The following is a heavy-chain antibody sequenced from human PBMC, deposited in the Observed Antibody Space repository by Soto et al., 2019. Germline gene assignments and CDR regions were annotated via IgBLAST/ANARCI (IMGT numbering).Heavy chain of an antibody. J-gene: IGHJ4*02. CDR1: GGSISRGGYY. CDR2: IYYSGST. Sequence: QVQLQESGPGLVKPSQTLSLTCTVSGGSISRGGYYWNWIRQHPGKGLEWIGYIYYSGSTYYNPSLKSRVTISVDASKTQFSLNLSSLTAADTAMYYCAGEPSIWGQGTVVTVSS. CDR3: AGEPSI. V-gene: IGHV4-31*03.